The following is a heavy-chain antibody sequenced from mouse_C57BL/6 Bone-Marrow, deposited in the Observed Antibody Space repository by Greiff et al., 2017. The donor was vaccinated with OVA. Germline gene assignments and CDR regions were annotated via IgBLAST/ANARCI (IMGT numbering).Heavy chain of an antibody. J-gene: IGHJ4*01. V-gene: IGHV1-15*01. CDR2: IDPETGGT. Sequence: VKLQESGAELVRPGASVTLSCKASGYTFTDYEMHWVKQTPVHGLEWIGAIDPETGGTAYNQKFKGKAILTADKSSSTAYMELRSLTSEDSAVYYCTRRHAMDYWGQGTSVTVSS. CDR3: TRRHAMDY. CDR1: GYTFTDYE.